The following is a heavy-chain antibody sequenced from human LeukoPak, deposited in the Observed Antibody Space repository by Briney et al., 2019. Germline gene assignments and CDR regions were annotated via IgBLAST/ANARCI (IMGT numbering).Heavy chain of an antibody. CDR3: ARDLSGVTGYTYGRGIDY. V-gene: IGHV3-30*04. D-gene: IGHD5-18*01. CDR1: GFTFGSYA. J-gene: IGHJ4*02. CDR2: ISYDGSNK. Sequence: GGSLRLSCAASGFTFGSYAMHWVRQAPGKGLEWVAVISYDGSNKYYADSVKGRFTISRDNSKNTLYLQMNSLRAEDTAVYYCARDLSGVTGYTYGRGIDYWGQGTLVTVSS.